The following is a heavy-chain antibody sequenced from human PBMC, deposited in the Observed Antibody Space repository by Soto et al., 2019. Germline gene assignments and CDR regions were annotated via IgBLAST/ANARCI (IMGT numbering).Heavy chain of an antibody. V-gene: IGHV3-53*01. J-gene: IGHJ4*02. CDR3: AKAYRVSVYTDFDY. CDR2: LYNSETT. D-gene: IGHD1-20*01. Sequence: GGSLRLSCAASGLEVSYNYMNWVRQAPGKGLEWVSVLYNSETTYYADSVRGRFIISRDNSENTLSVQMNSLRAEDTAVYYCAKAYRVSVYTDFDYWGQGALVTVSS. CDR1: GLEVSYNY.